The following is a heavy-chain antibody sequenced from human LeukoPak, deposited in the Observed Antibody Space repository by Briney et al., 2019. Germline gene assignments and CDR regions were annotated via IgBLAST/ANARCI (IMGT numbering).Heavy chain of an antibody. CDR2: TYHTGTT. V-gene: IGHV4-39*01. J-gene: IGHJ6*03. Sequence: SSETLSLTCSVSGGSISSSTYFWGWIRQPPGKGLEWIGTTYHTGTTYYNPSLQSRVTISVDTSKNQFSLNLSSVTATDTAVYYCARQISDYYYYYIDVWGKGTTVTVSS. CDR1: GGSISSSTYF. CDR3: ARQISDYYYYYIDV. D-gene: IGHD3-10*01.